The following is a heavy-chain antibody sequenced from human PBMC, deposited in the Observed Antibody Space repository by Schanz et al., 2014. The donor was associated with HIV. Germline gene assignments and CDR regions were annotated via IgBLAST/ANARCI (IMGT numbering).Heavy chain of an antibody. V-gene: IGHV3-21*01. Sequence: EVQLVQSGGGLVKPGGSLRLSCAASGFTVSSNYMSWVRQAPGKGLEWVSSISSSSSYIFYADSVKGRLTFSRDNAKKSLYLQMNSLRAEDTAEYFCARGAEEDYYGPCFDSWGQGTLVIVSS. CDR1: GFTVSSNY. J-gene: IGHJ4*02. CDR3: ARGAEEDYYGPCFDS. CDR2: ISSSSSYI. D-gene: IGHD3-16*01.